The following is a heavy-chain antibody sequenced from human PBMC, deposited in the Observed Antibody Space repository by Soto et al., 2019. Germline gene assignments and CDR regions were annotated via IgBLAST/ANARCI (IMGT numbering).Heavy chain of an antibody. CDR2: ISAYNGNT. D-gene: IGHD3-10*01. CDR1: GYTFTSYG. Sequence: ASVNVSCKASGYTFTSYGISWVRQAPGQGLEWMGWISAYNGNTNYAQKLQGRVTMTTDTSTSTAYMELRSLRSDDTAVYYCARDLFSGSGSYDYYYYGMDVWGQGTTVTVSS. J-gene: IGHJ6*02. CDR3: ARDLFSGSGSYDYYYYGMDV. V-gene: IGHV1-18*01.